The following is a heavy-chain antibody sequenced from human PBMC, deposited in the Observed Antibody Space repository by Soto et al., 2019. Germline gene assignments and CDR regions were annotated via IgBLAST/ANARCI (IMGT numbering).Heavy chain of an antibody. CDR1: GFTFSSYS. CDR3: VYNRPWGWLGFYYFDY. V-gene: IGHV3-21*01. Sequence: GGSLRLSCAASGFTFSSYSMNWVRQAPGKGLEWVSSISSSSSYIYYADSVKGRFTISRDNAKNSLYLQMNSLRAEDTALYYCVYNRPWGWLGFYYFDYWGQGTLVTVSS. CDR2: ISSSSSYI. D-gene: IGHD6-19*01. J-gene: IGHJ4*02.